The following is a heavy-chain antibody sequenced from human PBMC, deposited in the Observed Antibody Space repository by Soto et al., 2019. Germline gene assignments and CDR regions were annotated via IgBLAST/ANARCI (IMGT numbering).Heavy chain of an antibody. CDR2: ISGSGDST. Sequence: EVKVLESGGGLVQPGGSLRLSCAAAGFTFSSYAMSWVRHAPGKGLEWVSAISGSGDSTRYADSVQGRFTISRDTSKHTLYLQMNSLRAEDTAVYYCAKFYYGDYSYYYYGMDVWGQGTTVTVS. D-gene: IGHD4-17*01. CDR3: AKFYYGDYSYYYYGMDV. V-gene: IGHV3-23*01. J-gene: IGHJ6*02. CDR1: GFTFSSYA.